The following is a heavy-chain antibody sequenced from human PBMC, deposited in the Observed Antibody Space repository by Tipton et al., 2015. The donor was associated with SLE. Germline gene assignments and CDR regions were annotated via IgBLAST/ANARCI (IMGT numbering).Heavy chain of an antibody. J-gene: IGHJ4*02. Sequence: FTFSRDNPKNTLYLQMNSLRPEDTAVYYCARHHWGDFWGQGTLVTVSS. CDR3: ARHHWGDF. D-gene: IGHD7-27*01. V-gene: IGHV3-66*04.